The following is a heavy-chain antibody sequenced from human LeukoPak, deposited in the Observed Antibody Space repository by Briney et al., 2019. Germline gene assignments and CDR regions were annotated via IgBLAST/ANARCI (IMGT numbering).Heavy chain of an antibody. Sequence: GGTLRLSCAGSGFTFSSYGMSWVRQAPGKGLEWVSAISGSGGSTYYADSVKGRFTISRDNSKNTLYLQMNSLRAEDTAVYYCCITMVRGWYYFDYWGQGTLVTVSS. V-gene: IGHV3-23*01. CDR3: CITMVRGWYYFDY. J-gene: IGHJ4*02. CDR2: ISGSGGST. D-gene: IGHD3-10*01. CDR1: GFTFSSYG.